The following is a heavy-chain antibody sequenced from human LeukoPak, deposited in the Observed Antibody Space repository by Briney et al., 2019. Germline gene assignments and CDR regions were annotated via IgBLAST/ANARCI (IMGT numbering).Heavy chain of an antibody. J-gene: IGHJ4*02. CDR3: ARDSGDEYSSPPLIDY. Sequence: GGSLRLSCAAPGFTFSSYSMNWVRQAPGKGLEWVSSISSSSSYIYYADSVKGRFTISRDNAKNSLYLQMNSLRAEDTAVYYCARDSGDEYSSPPLIDYWGQGTLVTVSS. CDR2: ISSSSSYI. D-gene: IGHD6-6*01. CDR1: GFTFSSYS. V-gene: IGHV3-21*01.